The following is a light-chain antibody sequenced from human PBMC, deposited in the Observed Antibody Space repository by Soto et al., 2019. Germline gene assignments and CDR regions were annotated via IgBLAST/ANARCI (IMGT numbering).Light chain of an antibody. CDR1: QTSSNN. CDR3: QQGYSTPVT. J-gene: IGKJ3*01. V-gene: IGKV1-39*01. CDR2: AGS. Sequence: DIQMTQSPSSLSASVGDRVTITCRASQTSSNNCNWYHHKPGKAPQLLIYAGSSLQSGVPSRYSGSGSGTVFSLTMSGLQSEDCATYFCQQGYSTPVTFGPGTKVDFK.